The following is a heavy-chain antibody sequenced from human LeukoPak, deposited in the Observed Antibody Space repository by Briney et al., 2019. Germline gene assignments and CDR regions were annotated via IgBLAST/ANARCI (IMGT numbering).Heavy chain of an antibody. V-gene: IGHV3-30*18. Sequence: PGGSLRLSCAASRFTVSNYGIHWVRQAPGKGLEGVAVISYDGSNKYCADSVKGRFTISRDNSKNTLYLQMNSLRAEDTAVYYCAKDQCSGGSCYQPDYWGQGTLVTVSS. J-gene: IGHJ4*02. CDR2: ISYDGSNK. D-gene: IGHD2-15*01. CDR3: AKDQCSGGSCYQPDY. CDR1: RFTVSNYG.